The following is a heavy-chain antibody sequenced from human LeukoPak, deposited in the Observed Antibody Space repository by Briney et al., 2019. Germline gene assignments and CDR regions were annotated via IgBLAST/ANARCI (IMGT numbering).Heavy chain of an antibody. CDR1: GFTFSSYS. D-gene: IGHD3-22*01. Sequence: GGSLRLSCAASGFTFSSYSMNWVRQAPGKGLEWVSSISSSSSYIYYADSVKGRFTISRDNAKNSLYLQMNSLRAEDTAVYYCARDYSDSSGYYYFDYWGQGTLVTVSS. V-gene: IGHV3-21*04. J-gene: IGHJ4*02. CDR3: ARDYSDSSGYYYFDY. CDR2: ISSSSSYI.